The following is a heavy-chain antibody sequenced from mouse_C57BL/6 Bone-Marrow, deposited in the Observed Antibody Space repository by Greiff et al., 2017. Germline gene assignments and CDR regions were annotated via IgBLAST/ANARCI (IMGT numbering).Heavy chain of an antibody. J-gene: IGHJ2*01. CDR2: ISSGSSTI. V-gene: IGHV5-17*01. CDR1: GFTFSDYG. Sequence: DVKLVESGGGLVKPGGSLKLSCAASGFTFSDYGMHWVRQAPEKGLEWVAYISSGSSTIYYADTVKGRFTIARDNAKNTLFLQMTRLRSEDTAMYYCARAYFDYWGQGTTLTVSS. CDR3: ARAYFDY.